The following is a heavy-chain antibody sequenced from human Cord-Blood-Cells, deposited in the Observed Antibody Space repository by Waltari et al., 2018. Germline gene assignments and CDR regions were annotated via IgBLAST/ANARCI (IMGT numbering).Heavy chain of an antibody. CDR1: GGSFSGYY. V-gene: IGHV4-34*01. CDR2: INHSGST. D-gene: IGHD4-17*01. CDR3: ARAMTRVAFDI. J-gene: IGHJ3*02. Sequence: QVQLQQWGAGLLKPSETLSLTCAVYGGSFSGYYWSWIRQPPGKGLEWIGEINHSGSTNSNPSIKSRVTISVDTSKNQFSLKLSSVTAADTAVYYCARAMTRVAFDIWGQGTMVTVSS.